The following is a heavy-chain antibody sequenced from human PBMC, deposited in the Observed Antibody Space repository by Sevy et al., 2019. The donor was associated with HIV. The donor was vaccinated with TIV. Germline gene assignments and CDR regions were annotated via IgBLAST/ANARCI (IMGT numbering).Heavy chain of an antibody. J-gene: IGHJ4*02. CDR2: FKSRRDGGVI. CDR3: TTGFSFHECWTGLHEIDY. CDR1: GFTFSDAW. V-gene: IGHV3-15*01. Sequence: GGSLRLSCSGSGFTFSDAWMSWVRQAPGKGLEWVARFKSRRDGGVIDYAASVEGRFVISRDDSKNTLYLQMNSLKIEETAVYFCTTGFSFHECWTGLHEIDYWGPGTLVTDSS. D-gene: IGHD3-3*01.